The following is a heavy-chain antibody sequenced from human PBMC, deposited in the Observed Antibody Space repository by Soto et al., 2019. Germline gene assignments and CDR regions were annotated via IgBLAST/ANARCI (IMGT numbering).Heavy chain of an antibody. V-gene: IGHV3-23*01. CDR3: AKDRPFIVGATTGRGVPAVY. Sequence: GGSLRLSCAASGFTFSSYAMSWVRQAPGKGLEWVSTISGSGGSTYYADSVKGRFTISRDNSKNTLYLQMNSLRAEDTAVYYCAKDRPFIVGATTGRGVPAVYWGQGTLVTVSS. CDR2: ISGSGGST. J-gene: IGHJ4*02. D-gene: IGHD1-26*01. CDR1: GFTFSSYA.